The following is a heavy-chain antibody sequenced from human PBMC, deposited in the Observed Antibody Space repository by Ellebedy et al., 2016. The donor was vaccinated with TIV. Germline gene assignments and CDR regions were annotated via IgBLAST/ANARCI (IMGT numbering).Heavy chain of an antibody. CDR2: IYHSGST. D-gene: IGHD3-10*01. Sequence: SETLSLTXTVSGGSISSGGYYWSWIRQHPGKGLEWTGHIYHSGSTYYNPSLKSRVTISVDTSKSEFSLKLSSLTAADTAVYYCATRSYHAEYFHHWGQGTLVTVSS. CDR3: ATRSYHAEYFHH. CDR1: GGSISSGGYY. J-gene: IGHJ1*01. V-gene: IGHV4-31*03.